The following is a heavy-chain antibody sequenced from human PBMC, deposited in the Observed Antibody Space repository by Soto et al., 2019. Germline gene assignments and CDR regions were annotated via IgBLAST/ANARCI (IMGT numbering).Heavy chain of an antibody. CDR2: SSDKPQGYST. J-gene: IGHJ4*02. CDR1: GFTLSDHY. V-gene: IGHV3-72*01. CDR3: VRATYFSDSSGYTRCLDY. D-gene: IGHD3-22*01. Sequence: EVQLVESGGGLVQPGGSLRLSCAGSGFTLSDHYIDWGRQAPGKGLEWVGRSSDKPQGYSTAYAASVKGRFTTSRDESKNSAYLQMNRLKTEDTAVYYCVRATYFSDSSGYTRCLDYWGQGTLVTVSS.